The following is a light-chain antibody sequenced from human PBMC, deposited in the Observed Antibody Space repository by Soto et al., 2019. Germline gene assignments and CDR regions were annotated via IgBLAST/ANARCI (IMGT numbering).Light chain of an antibody. CDR3: QQRSGWTPRAT. J-gene: IGKJ4*01. V-gene: IGKV3-11*01. CDR1: QTISTF. CDR2: DAS. Sequence: VLTQSPVTLSLSPGESATLSCRASQTISTFLAWYQQKPGQAPRLLIYDASTRATGIPARFSGSGSGTDFTLSISSLEPEDSGVYYCQQRSGWTPRATFGGGTNVEI.